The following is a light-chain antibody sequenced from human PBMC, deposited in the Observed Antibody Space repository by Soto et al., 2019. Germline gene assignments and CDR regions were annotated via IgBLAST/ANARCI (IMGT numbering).Light chain of an antibody. CDR1: SSDVGGYNY. V-gene: IGLV2-14*01. CDR2: DVS. CDR3: SSYTSSITLYV. J-gene: IGLJ1*01. Sequence: QSALTQPASVSGSPGQSITISCTGTSSDVGGYNYVSWYQQHPGKAPKLMIYDVSNRPSGVSNRFSGSKSGNTASLTISGLQAEDEADYYCSSYTSSITLYVFGTGPKLTV.